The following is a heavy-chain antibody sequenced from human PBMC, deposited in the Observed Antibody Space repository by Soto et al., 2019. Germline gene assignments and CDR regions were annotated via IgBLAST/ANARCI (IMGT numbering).Heavy chain of an antibody. CDR2: IYTGGGT. V-gene: IGHV3-53*01. CDR3: ARALYSTSYSL. J-gene: IGHJ4*02. D-gene: IGHD4-4*01. CDR1: GFSVSNYY. Sequence: GGSLILSCAASGFSVSNYYMSWVRQAPGKGLEWVSLIYTGGGTYYADSVKGRFTISRDNSKNTLYLQMNSLRAEDTAVYYCARALYSTSYSLWGQGTLVTVSS.